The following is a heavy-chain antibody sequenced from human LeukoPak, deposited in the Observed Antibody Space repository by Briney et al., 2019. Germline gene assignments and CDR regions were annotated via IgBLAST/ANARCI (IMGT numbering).Heavy chain of an antibody. D-gene: IGHD2-15*01. CDR2: INTNTGNP. CDR1: GNTFTRYG. J-gene: IGHJ4*02. V-gene: IGHV7-4-1*02. Sequence: ASVKVSCKASGNTFTRYGMNWVRQAPGQGLEWMGWINTNTGNPTYAQGFTGRFVFSLDTSVSTAYLHISSLKAEDTAVYYCARGSCSGGGCTDAYWGQGSLVTIPS. CDR3: ARGSCSGGGCTDAY.